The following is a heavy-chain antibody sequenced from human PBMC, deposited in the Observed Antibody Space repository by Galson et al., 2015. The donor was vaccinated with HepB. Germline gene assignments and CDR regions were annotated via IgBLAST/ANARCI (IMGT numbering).Heavy chain of an antibody. CDR1: GFTFSGSA. D-gene: IGHD5-18*01. CDR2: IRSKANSYAT. Sequence: SLRLSCAASGFTFSGSAMHWVRQASGKGLEWVGRIRSKANSYATAYAASVKGRFTISRDDSKNTAYLQMNSLKTEDTAVYYCTTRGYSYGQTGFDYWGQGTLVTVSS. J-gene: IGHJ4*02. CDR3: TTRGYSYGQTGFDY. V-gene: IGHV3-73*01.